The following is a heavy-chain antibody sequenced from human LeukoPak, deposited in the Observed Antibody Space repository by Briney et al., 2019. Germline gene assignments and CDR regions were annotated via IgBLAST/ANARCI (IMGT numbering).Heavy chain of an antibody. V-gene: IGHV1-2*02. CDR2: INPNSGGT. D-gene: IGHD3/OR15-3a*01. J-gene: IGHJ4*02. Sequence: ASVTVSFTASGYTFTGYYMHWVRQAPGQGGEGMGWINPNSGGTNYAQKFQCTVTMTRDTSISTAYMELSRLRSDDTAVYYCARGKDWNYFDYWGQGTLVTVSS. CDR1: GYTFTGYY. CDR3: ARGKDWNYFDY.